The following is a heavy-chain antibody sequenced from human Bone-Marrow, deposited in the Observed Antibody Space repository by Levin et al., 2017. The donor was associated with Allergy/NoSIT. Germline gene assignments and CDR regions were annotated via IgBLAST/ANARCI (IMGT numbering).Heavy chain of an antibody. V-gene: IGHV1-69*13. J-gene: IGHJ6*03. CDR1: GGTFSSHG. D-gene: IGHD2-15*01. Sequence: SVKVSCKASGGTFSSHGIAWVRQAPGQGLEWMGGIIPIFGPPNYAQKFQGRVTISADDSTNTAYMELSSLRSDDTAVFYCARLTGDCSGGACLSRYFYYYMDVWGKGTTVTVSS. CDR3: ARLTGDCSGGACLSRYFYYYMDV. CDR2: IIPIFGPP.